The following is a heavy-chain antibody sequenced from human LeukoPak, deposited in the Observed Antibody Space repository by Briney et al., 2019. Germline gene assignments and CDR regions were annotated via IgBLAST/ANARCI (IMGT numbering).Heavy chain of an antibody. CDR3: ARLSSWVFEI. J-gene: IGHJ3*02. CDR2: ISSSSSYI. D-gene: IGHD3-16*01. CDR1: GFTFSIYW. Sequence: GGSLRLSCAASGFTFSIYWMSWVRQAPGKGLEWVSSISSSSSYIYYADSVKGRFTISRDNAKNSLYLQMNSLRAEDTAVYFCARLSSWVFEIWGQGTMVTVSS. V-gene: IGHV3-21*01.